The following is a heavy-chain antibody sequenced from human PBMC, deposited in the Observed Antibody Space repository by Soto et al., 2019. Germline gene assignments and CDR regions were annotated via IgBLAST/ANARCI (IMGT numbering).Heavy chain of an antibody. CDR2: IYSGGNT. D-gene: IGHD1-1*01. Sequence: EVQLVESGGGLIQPGGSVRLSCAASGLTVSNNYMSWVRQAPGKGLVWVSVIYSGGNTNYADSVKGRFIISRDTSKNTVNLQMNNLRAEDTAVYYCATAPNDGFIWGQGTTVTVSS. J-gene: IGHJ3*02. CDR1: GLTVSNNY. V-gene: IGHV3-53*01. CDR3: ATAPNDGFI.